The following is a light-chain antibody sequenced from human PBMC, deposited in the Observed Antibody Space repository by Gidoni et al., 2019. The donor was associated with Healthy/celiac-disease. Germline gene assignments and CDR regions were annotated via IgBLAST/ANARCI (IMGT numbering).Light chain of an antibody. CDR2: DAS. J-gene: IGKJ3*01. V-gene: IGKV3-11*01. CDR1: QSVSSY. Sequence: IVLTQSPATLSLSPGERATLSCRASQSVSSYLAWYQQKPGPAPRLLIYDASNRATGIPARFSGSGSGTDFTLTISSLEPEDFAVYYCQQRSNWLLTFGPGTKVDIK. CDR3: QQRSNWLLT.